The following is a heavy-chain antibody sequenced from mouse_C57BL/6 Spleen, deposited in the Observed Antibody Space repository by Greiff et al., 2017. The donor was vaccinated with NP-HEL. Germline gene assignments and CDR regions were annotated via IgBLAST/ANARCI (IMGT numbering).Heavy chain of an antibody. D-gene: IGHD4-1*01. V-gene: IGHV2-6*01. J-gene: IGHJ4*01. Sequence: VQLQQSGPGLVAPSQSLSITCTVSGFSLTSYGVDWVRQSPGKGLEWLGVIWGVGSTNYNSALKSRLSISKDNSKSQVFLKMNSLQTDDTAMYYCARELGFYAMDYWGQGTSVTVSS. CDR2: IWGVGST. CDR3: ARELGFYAMDY. CDR1: GFSLTSYG.